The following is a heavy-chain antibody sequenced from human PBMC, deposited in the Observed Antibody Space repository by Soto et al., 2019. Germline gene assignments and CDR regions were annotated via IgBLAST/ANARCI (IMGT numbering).Heavy chain of an antibody. Sequence: QLQLQESGPGLVKPSETLSLTCTVSGGSISSSSYYWGWIRQPPGKGLEWIGSIYYSGNTYYNPSLKRPATISVDTSKNQFSLKLSSVTAADTAVYYCARRSQGYYFDYWGQGTLVTVSS. J-gene: IGHJ4*02. CDR1: GGSISSSSYY. CDR3: ARRSQGYYFDY. CDR2: IYYSGNT. V-gene: IGHV4-39*01.